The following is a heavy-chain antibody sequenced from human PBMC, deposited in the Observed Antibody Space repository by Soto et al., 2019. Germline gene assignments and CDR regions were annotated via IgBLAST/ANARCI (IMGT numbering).Heavy chain of an antibody. CDR1: GFTFSSYA. Sequence: QVQLVESGGGVVQPGRSLRLSCAASGFTFSSYAMHWVRQAPGKGLEWVAVISYDGSNKYYADSVKGRFTISRDNSKNALYLQMNGLGVEDTAVYYCASAECGWWRDAFDIWGQGTMVTVSS. J-gene: IGHJ3*02. CDR2: ISYDGSNK. CDR3: ASAECGWWRDAFDI. D-gene: IGHD6-19*01. V-gene: IGHV3-30-3*01.